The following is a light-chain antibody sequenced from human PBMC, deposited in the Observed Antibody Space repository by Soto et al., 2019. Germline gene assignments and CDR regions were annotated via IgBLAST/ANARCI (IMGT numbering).Light chain of an antibody. J-gene: IGKJ1*01. CDR3: QQYDNVPWT. CDR2: DAS. V-gene: IGKV1-33*01. CDR1: QDINKY. Sequence: DIQMTQSPSSLSAPVGDRVTLTCQASQDINKYVNWYQQKPGKAPNLLIYDASNLETGVPSRFSGSGSGTDFTFTISGLQPEDFATYYCQQYDNVPWTFGQGTKV.